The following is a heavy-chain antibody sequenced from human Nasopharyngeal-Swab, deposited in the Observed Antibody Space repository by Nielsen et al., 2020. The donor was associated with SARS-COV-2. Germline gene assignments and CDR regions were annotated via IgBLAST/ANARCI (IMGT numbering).Heavy chain of an antibody. CDR1: GGSFSSYY. D-gene: IGHD1-26*01. Sequence: SETLSLTCAVYGGSFSSYYWSWIRQPPGKGLEWIGHIYYSGSTNYNPSLKSRVTISGDTSKNQFSLKLSSVTAADTAVYYCARGGGFYDGFDIWGQGTMVSVSS. CDR3: ARGGGFYDGFDI. CDR2: IYYSGST. V-gene: IGHV4-59*01. J-gene: IGHJ3*02.